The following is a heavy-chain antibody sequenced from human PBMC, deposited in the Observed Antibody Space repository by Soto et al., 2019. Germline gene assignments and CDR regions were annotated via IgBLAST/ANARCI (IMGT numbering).Heavy chain of an antibody. CDR3: ATEGHGSGSYYYGMDV. CDR1: GGAYSSYA. D-gene: IGHD2-15*01. CDR2: IIPIFGTA. Sequence: QVQLVQSGAEVKKPGSSVKVSCKASGGAYSSYAITWVRQAPGQGLEWMGGIIPIFGTANYAQKFQGRVTITADESSSTPYMELSSLRSEDTAVYYCATEGHGSGSYYYGMDVWGQGTTVTVSS. V-gene: IGHV1-69*12. J-gene: IGHJ6*02.